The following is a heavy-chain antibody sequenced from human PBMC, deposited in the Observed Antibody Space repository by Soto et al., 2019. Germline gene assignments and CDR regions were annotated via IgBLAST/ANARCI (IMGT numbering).Heavy chain of an antibody. CDR3: AKGDIVVVPAAEDYYGMDV. J-gene: IGHJ6*02. Sequence: GGSLILSCAASGFTFSSYAMSWVRQAPGKGLEWVSAISGSGGSTYYADSVKGRFTISRDNSKNTLYLQMNSLRAEDTAVYYCAKGDIVVVPAAEDYYGMDVWGQGTTVTVSS. CDR1: GFTFSSYA. V-gene: IGHV3-23*01. D-gene: IGHD2-2*01. CDR2: ISGSGGST.